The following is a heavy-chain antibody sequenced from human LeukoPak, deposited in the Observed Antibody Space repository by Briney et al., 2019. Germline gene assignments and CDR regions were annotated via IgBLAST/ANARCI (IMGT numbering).Heavy chain of an antibody. D-gene: IGHD1-20*01. J-gene: IGHJ4*02. CDR3: ARDNWNPDY. CDR1: GYSISSGYY. V-gene: IGHV4-38-2*02. CDR2: IYHSGST. Sequence: SETLSLTCTVSGYSISSGYYWGWIRQPPGKGLEWIGSIYHSGSTYHNPSLKSRLILSVGTSKNQFSLKLSSVTAADTAVYYCARDNWNPDYWGQGTLVTVSS.